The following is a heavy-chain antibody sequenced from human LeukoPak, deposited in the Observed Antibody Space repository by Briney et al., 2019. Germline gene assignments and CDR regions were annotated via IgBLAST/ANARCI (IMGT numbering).Heavy chain of an antibody. V-gene: IGHV3-21*01. CDR2: ISSSSSYI. CDR1: GFTFSSYS. J-gene: IGHJ4*02. Sequence: GGSLRLSCAASGFTFSSYSMNWVRQAPGKGLEWVSSISSSSSYIYYADSVKGRFTISRDNAKNSLYLQMNSLRDEDTAVYYCARDRGGHVLLWFGEFPYWGQGTLVTVSS. CDR3: ARDRGGHVLLWFGEFPY. D-gene: IGHD3-10*01.